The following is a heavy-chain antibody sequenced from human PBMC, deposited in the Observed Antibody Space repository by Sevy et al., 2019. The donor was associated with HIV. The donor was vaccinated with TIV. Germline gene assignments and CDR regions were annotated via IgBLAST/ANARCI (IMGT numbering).Heavy chain of an antibody. Sequence: ASVKVSCKASGGTFSSYGISWVRQAPGQGLEWMGGIIPILGTVNYEQKFQGRVRITANESTKTAYMELSSLRSEDTAVYYCARGGGNGWYYFDYWGQETLVTVSS. J-gene: IGHJ4*02. D-gene: IGHD6-19*01. CDR2: IIPILGTV. CDR3: ARGGGNGWYYFDY. CDR1: GGTFSSYG. V-gene: IGHV1-69*13.